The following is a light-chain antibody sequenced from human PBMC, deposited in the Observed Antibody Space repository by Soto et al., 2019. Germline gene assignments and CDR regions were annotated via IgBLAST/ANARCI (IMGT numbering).Light chain of an antibody. Sequence: QPVLTQPPSVSGAPGQRVTISCTGSSSNIGAGYDVHWYQKLPGTAPKLLIYGNNNRPSGVPDRFSASKSGASASLAITGLEPEDEAEYYCQSYDTGLSGSVMFGGGTKVTVL. J-gene: IGLJ3*02. CDR3: QSYDTGLSGSVM. CDR2: GNN. V-gene: IGLV1-40*01. CDR1: SSNIGAGYD.